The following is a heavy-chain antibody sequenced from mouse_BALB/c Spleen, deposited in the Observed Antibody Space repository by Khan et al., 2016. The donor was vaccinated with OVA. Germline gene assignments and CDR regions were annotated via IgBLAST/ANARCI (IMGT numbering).Heavy chain of an antibody. CDR1: GYSITSDYA. CDR3: TRSLYYSYGYSLDC. CDR2: ISSTGST. V-gene: IGHV3-2*02. Sequence: VQLKESGPGLVKPSQSLSFTCTVTGYSITSDYAWNWIRQFPGNKLEWMGYISSTGSTNYNPSLKSRISIIRATSKNQFFLQLKSVTTEDIATYCLTRSLYYSYGYSLDCWGQGTSITVSS. D-gene: IGHD2-14*01. J-gene: IGHJ4*01.